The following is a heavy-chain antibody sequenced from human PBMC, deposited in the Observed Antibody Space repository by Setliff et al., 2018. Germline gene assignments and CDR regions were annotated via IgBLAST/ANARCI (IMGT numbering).Heavy chain of an antibody. CDR2: IYRNGNT. Sequence: SETLSLTCSVSDFSINSGYYWGWIRQSPGEGLEWIGSIYRNGNTYYNPSLKSRVTISVDTSKNQLSLKLNSVTAADTAVYYCARQIDYGDFQYFDYWGQGTPVTVSS. CDR3: ARQIDYGDFQYFDY. CDR1: DFSINSGYY. J-gene: IGHJ4*02. D-gene: IGHD4-17*01. V-gene: IGHV4-38-2*01.